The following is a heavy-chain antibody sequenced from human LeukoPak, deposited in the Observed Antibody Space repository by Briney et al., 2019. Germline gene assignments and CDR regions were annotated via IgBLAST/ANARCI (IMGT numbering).Heavy chain of an antibody. D-gene: IGHD3-22*01. CDR2: IYYSGST. CDR3: ARDSRRGFYYDSSGSHDY. Sequence: SETLSLTCTVSGGSISSSSYYWGWIRQPPGKGLEWIGSIYYSGSTYYNPSLKSRVTISVDTSKNQFSLKLSSVTAADTAVYYCARDSRRGFYYDSSGSHDYWGQGTLVTVSS. V-gene: IGHV4-39*07. CDR1: GGSISSSSYY. J-gene: IGHJ4*02.